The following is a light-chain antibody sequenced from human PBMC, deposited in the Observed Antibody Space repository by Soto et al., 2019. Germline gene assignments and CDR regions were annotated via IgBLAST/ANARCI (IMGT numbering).Light chain of an antibody. CDR1: EDINTY. V-gene: IGKV1-39*01. CDR3: QQSYSTLLT. J-gene: IGKJ4*01. CDR2: AAS. Sequence: DIQMTQSPSSLSASVGDRVTITCRAREDINTYLSWYQQKPGKATKLLIYAASTLLSGVPSRFSGRGSGTEFTLTISSLQPEDFATYYCQQSYSTLLTFGGGTRVEIK.